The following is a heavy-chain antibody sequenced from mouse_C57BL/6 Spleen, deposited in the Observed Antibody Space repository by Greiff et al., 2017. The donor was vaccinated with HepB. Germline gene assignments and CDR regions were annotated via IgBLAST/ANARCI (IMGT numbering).Heavy chain of an antibody. Sequence: QVQLQQPGAELVRPGSSVKLSCKASGYTFTSYWMHWVKQRPIQGLEWIGNIDPSDSETHYNQKFKDKATLTVDKSSITAYMQLSSLTSEDSAVYYCARDYYGSRYFDVWGTGTTVTVSS. J-gene: IGHJ1*03. D-gene: IGHD1-1*01. V-gene: IGHV1-52*01. CDR3: ARDYYGSRYFDV. CDR2: IDPSDSET. CDR1: GYTFTSYW.